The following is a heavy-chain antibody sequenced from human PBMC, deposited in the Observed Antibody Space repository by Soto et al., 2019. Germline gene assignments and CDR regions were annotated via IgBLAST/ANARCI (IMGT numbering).Heavy chain of an antibody. Sequence: QPHLVQSGAELKKPGSSVKVSCKASGGTFSSNAISWVRQAPGQGLEWLGGIIPIYDTSNYAEKFQGRVTISADRSTSTAYVELRSLRSEDTAVYCCARGAVMSVIPPRYTTDVWGQGTTVTVSS. CDR2: IIPIYDTS. J-gene: IGHJ6*02. CDR1: GGTFSSNA. V-gene: IGHV1-69*06. CDR3: ARGAVMSVIPPRYTTDV. D-gene: IGHD2-8*02.